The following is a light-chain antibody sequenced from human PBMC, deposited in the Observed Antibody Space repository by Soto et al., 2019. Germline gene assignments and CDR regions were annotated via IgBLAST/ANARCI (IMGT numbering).Light chain of an antibody. CDR1: QSVSSN. J-gene: IGKJ5*01. CDR3: QQYNNWPPT. V-gene: IGKV3-15*01. Sequence: EIVMTQSPATLSVSPGERATLSCRASQSVSSNLAWYQQKPGQAPRLLIYGASTRATGISARFSGSRSGTEFTLTISSLQSEDFAVYCCQQYNNWPPTFGQGTRLEIK. CDR2: GAS.